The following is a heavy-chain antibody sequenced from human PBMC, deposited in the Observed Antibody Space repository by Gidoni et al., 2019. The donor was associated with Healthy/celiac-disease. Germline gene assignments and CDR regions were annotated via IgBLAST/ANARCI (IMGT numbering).Heavy chain of an antibody. CDR1: SFTFSSDG. V-gene: IGHV3-30*18. J-gene: IGHJ5*02. CDR2: ISDDGSNK. D-gene: IGHD2-15*01. Sequence: QVQLVESGGGVVPPGRSLILSCAPFSFTFSSDGMDWVRQAPGKGLGWVEVISDDGSNKYYEDSVKGRFTIARDNSKNTLYLQMNSLRAEDTAVYYGAKDSSWSPVDPWGQGTLVTVSS. CDR3: AKDSSWSPVDP.